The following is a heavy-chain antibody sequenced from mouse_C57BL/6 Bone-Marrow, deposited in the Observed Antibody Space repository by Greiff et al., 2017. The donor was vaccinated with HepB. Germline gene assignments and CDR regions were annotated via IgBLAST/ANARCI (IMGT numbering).Heavy chain of an antibody. J-gene: IGHJ3*01. CDR3: ARDAYGSSYGFAY. D-gene: IGHD1-1*01. Sequence: DVKLQESGPGLVKPSQSLSLTCSVTGYSITSGYYWNWIRQFPGNKLEWMGYISYDGSNNYNPSLKNRISITRDTSKNQFFLKLNSVTTEDTATYYCARDAYGSSYGFAYWGQGTLVTVSA. V-gene: IGHV3-6*01. CDR2: ISYDGSN. CDR1: GYSITSGYY.